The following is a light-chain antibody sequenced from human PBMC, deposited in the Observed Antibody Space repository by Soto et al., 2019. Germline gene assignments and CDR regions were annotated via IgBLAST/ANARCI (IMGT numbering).Light chain of an antibody. CDR2: HAS. J-gene: IGKJ4*01. Sequence: EIVLTQSPGTLSLSPGEIATLSCRASQSVGKNYLGWYQQKPGQPPRLLVFHASIRATGIPDRFSGGGSGTDFTLIISRLEPDDFAVYYCHQYALSPLTFGGGTKVEIK. CDR1: QSVGKNY. CDR3: HQYALSPLT. V-gene: IGKV3-20*01.